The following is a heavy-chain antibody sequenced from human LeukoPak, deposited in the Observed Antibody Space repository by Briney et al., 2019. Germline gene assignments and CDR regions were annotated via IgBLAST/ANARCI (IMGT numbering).Heavy chain of an antibody. CDR1: GASISSHY. J-gene: IGHJ5*02. Sequence: PSETLSPTCTVTGASISSHYWCWIRQTPGTGLEWIGDIYDRGSTTYNPSLKSRVSISVDTSRNQFSLNLRSVTAADTAVYYCAKIEVGRFDPWGQGTLVTVSS. D-gene: IGHD1-26*01. CDR3: AKIEVGRFDP. CDR2: IYDRGST. V-gene: IGHV4-59*11.